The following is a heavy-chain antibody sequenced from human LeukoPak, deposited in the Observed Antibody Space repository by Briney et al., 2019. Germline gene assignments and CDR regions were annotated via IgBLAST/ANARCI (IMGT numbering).Heavy chain of an antibody. V-gene: IGHV4-59*08. D-gene: IGHD3-10*01. CDR3: ARHYGSGSYLNAEYYFDY. CDR2: IYYSGST. Sequence: PSETLSLTCTVSGGSISSYYWSWIRQPPGKGLEWIGYIYYSGSTNYNPSLKSRVTISVDTSKNQFSLKLSSVTAADTAVYYCARHYGSGSYLNAEYYFDYWGQGTLVTVSS. J-gene: IGHJ4*02. CDR1: GGSISSYY.